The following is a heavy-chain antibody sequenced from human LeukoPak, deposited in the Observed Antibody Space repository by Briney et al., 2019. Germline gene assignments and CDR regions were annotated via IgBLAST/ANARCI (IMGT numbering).Heavy chain of an antibody. V-gene: IGHV1-69*13. CDR1: GGTFSSYA. CDR2: IIPIFGTA. J-gene: IGHJ4*02. Sequence: SVTVSCTASGGTFSSYAISWVRQAPGQGLEWMGGIIPIFGTANYAQKFQGRVTITADESTSTAYMELSSLRSEDTAVFYCARAEVYYGSGTNLIDYWGQGTLVTVSS. CDR3: ARAEVYYGSGTNLIDY. D-gene: IGHD3-10*01.